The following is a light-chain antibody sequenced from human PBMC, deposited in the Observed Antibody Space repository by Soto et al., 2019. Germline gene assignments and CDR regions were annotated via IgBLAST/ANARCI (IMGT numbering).Light chain of an antibody. CDR2: GAS. CDR3: QQYGSSPLT. J-gene: IGKJ4*01. Sequence: ETVLTQSPGTLSLSPGERATLSCRASRSVTANFVAWYQHKPGRAPRLLIYGASNRATGIPDGFTGSGSGTDFTLTISRLEPGDSAIFYCQQYGSSPLTFGRGTKVDIK. CDR1: RSVTANF. V-gene: IGKV3-20*01.